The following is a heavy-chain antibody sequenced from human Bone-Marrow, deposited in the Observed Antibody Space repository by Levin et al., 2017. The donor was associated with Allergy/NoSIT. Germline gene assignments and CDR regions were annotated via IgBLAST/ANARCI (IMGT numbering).Heavy chain of an antibody. D-gene: IGHD4-17*01. Sequence: PGGSLRLSCAASGFTFDDYGMSWVRQAPGKGLEWVSGINWNGGSTGYADSVKGRFTISRDNAKNSLYLQMNSLRAEDTALYHCARESRTTVTNLRSYGMDVWGQGTTVTVSS. V-gene: IGHV3-20*01. CDR1: GFTFDDYG. J-gene: IGHJ6*02. CDR2: INWNGGST. CDR3: ARESRTTVTNLRSYGMDV.